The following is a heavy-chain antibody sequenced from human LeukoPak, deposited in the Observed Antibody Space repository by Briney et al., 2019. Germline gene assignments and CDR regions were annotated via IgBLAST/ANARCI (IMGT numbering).Heavy chain of an antibody. Sequence: PGGSLRLSCAASGFTFSSYSMNWVRQAPGKGLEWVSSISSSSSYIYYADSVKGRFTISGDNAKNSLYLQMNSLRAEDTAVYYCARDPQDYGDYDWFDPWGQGTLVTVSS. CDR1: GFTFSSYS. CDR2: ISSSSSYI. J-gene: IGHJ5*02. V-gene: IGHV3-21*01. CDR3: ARDPQDYGDYDWFDP. D-gene: IGHD4-17*01.